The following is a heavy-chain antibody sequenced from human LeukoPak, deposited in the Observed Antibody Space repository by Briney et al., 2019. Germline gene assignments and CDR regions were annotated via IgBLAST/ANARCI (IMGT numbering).Heavy chain of an antibody. V-gene: IGHV3-7*05. D-gene: IGHD4-17*01. Sequence: PGGSLRLSCAASGFIFTSYWMTWVRQAPGKGLEWVANIKQDGSEKYYVDSVKGRFTISRDNAKNSLSLQMTSLRVEDTAVYYCARGGAMTTVTTYWGQGTLVTVSS. CDR3: ARGGAMTTVTTY. CDR1: GFIFTSYW. CDR2: IKQDGSEK. J-gene: IGHJ4*02.